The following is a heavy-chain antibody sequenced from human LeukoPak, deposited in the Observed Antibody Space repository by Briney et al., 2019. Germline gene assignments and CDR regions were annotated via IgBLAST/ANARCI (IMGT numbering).Heavy chain of an antibody. Sequence: ASVKVSCKAAGYTFTGYFMDWVRQAPGQGLGWMGEINPNNGDTKFAQKFEGRVTMTRDTSITTAYMELSSLKSDDTAVYYCARLRWERGALDYWGQGTPVTVSS. CDR3: ARLRWERGALDY. D-gene: IGHD1-26*01. V-gene: IGHV1-2*02. J-gene: IGHJ4*02. CDR1: GYTFTGYF. CDR2: INPNNGDT.